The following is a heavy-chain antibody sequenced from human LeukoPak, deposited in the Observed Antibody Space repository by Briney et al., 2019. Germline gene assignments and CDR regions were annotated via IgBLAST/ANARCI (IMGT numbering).Heavy chain of an antibody. V-gene: IGHV3-21*01. Sequence: GGSLRLSCAASGFTFSSYSMNWVRQAPGKGLEWVSSISSSSSYIYYADSVKGRFTISRDNAKNSLYLQMNSLRAEDTAVYYCARAPLKDYYYYYMDVWGKGTTVTVSS. CDR3: ARAPLKDYYYYYMDV. J-gene: IGHJ6*03. CDR2: ISSSSSYI. CDR1: GFTFSSYS.